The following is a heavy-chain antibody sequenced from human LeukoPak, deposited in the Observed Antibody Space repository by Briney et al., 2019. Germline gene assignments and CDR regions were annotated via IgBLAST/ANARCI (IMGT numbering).Heavy chain of an antibody. Sequence: SETLSLTCTVSGGSISSYYWSWIRQPAGKGLEWIGRIYTSGSTNYNPSLKSRVTMSVDTSKNQFSLKLSSVTAADTAVYYCARGGYCSGGSCYSRAFDIWGQGTMVTVSS. CDR1: GGSISSYY. V-gene: IGHV4-4*07. CDR3: ARGGYCSGGSCYSRAFDI. D-gene: IGHD2-15*01. J-gene: IGHJ3*02. CDR2: IYTSGST.